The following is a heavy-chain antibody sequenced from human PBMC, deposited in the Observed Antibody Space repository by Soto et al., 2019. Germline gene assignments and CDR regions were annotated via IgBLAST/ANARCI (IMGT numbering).Heavy chain of an antibody. CDR2: LYGDDDK. Sequence: QITLEESGPTLVKPTQALTLTCTVSVFSLTTSGVGVGWIRQPPGKALEWLALLYGDDDKRYSPSLQNRLSITKDTSEHPVVLPMPNMDPVDTAPYYCAHRTRSRRTVDCIDFWGQGTMVTVSS. CDR1: VFSLTTSGVG. J-gene: IGHJ3*01. V-gene: IGHV2-5*02. D-gene: IGHD2-15*01. CDR3: AHRTRSRRTVDCIDF.